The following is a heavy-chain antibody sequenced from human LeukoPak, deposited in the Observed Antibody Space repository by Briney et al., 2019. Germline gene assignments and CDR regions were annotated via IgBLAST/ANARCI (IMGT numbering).Heavy chain of an antibody. V-gene: IGHV4-34*01. CDR3: ARAGDDYVWGSYRPAFDY. CDR2: INHSGST. CDR1: GGSFTGYY. Sequence: PSEPLSLPSAVHGGSFTGYYWSWSRRPPGKGLEWIGGINHSGSTNYNPSIKSRVTISVDTSKNQFSLKQSSVTAADTAVYYCARAGDDYVWGSYRPAFDYWGQGTLVTVSS. J-gene: IGHJ4*02. D-gene: IGHD3-16*02.